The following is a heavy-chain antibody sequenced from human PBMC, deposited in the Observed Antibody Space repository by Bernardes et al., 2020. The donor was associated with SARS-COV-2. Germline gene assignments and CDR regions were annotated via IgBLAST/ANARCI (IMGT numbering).Heavy chain of an antibody. Sequence: GGSLRLSCAASGFTFSSYNMNWVRQAPGKGLEWVSYISSTTSTIYYADSVKGRFTISRDNAKNSLYLQMNSLRDEDTAVYYCARDHCGSTSCHGVNAMDVRGQGTTVTVSS. J-gene: IGHJ6*02. D-gene: IGHD2-2*01. CDR2: ISSTTSTI. CDR1: GFTFSSYN. CDR3: ARDHCGSTSCHGVNAMDV. V-gene: IGHV3-48*02.